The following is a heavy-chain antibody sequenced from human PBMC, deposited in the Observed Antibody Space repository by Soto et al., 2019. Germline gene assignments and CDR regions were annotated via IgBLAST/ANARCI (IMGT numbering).Heavy chain of an antibody. Sequence: PVGALRLSCAASGFTFSSYSMNWVRQAPGKGLEWVSSISSSSSYIYYADSVKGRFTISRDNAKNSLYLQMNSLRADDTAVYYCASLIWDGHIWSYGMDVWGQGTTVTVSS. V-gene: IGHV3-21*01. D-gene: IGHD3-16*01. CDR1: GFTFSSYS. CDR2: ISSSSSYI. CDR3: ASLIWDGHIWSYGMDV. J-gene: IGHJ6*02.